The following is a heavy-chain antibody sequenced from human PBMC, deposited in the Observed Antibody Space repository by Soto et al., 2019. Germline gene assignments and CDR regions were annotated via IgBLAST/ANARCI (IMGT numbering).Heavy chain of an antibody. CDR1: GFTFRSYW. J-gene: IGHJ4*02. CDR3: AREIVTTGEYYFDS. D-gene: IGHD1-1*01. V-gene: IGHV3-74*01. Sequence: PGGSLRLSCAASGFTFRSYWMHWVRQAPGKGLVWVSRINRDGSSTSYADSVKGRVTISRDTAKNTLYLQMNSLRAEDTAVYYCAREIVTTGEYYFDSWRLGTLVTVSS. CDR2: INRDGSST.